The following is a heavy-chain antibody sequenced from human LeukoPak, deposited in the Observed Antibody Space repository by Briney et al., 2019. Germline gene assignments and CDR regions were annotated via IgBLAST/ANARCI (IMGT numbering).Heavy chain of an antibody. CDR1: GFTFSSYA. Sequence: PRGSLRLSCAASGFTFSSYAMSWVRQAPGKGLEWVSAISSSGGSTYYADSVKGQFTISRDNSKNTLYLQMNSLRAEDTAVYYCAKRHYDILTYNYYYYGMDVWGQGTTVTVSS. J-gene: IGHJ6*02. V-gene: IGHV3-23*01. CDR2: ISSSGGST. D-gene: IGHD3-9*01. CDR3: AKRHYDILTYNYYYYGMDV.